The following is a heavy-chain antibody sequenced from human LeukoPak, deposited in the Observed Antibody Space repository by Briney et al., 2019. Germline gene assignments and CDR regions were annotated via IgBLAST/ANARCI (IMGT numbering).Heavy chain of an antibody. J-gene: IGHJ4*02. CDR1: GGTFSSYA. Sequence: SVKVCCKASGGTFSSYAISWVRQAPGQGLEWKGGSIPIFGTANYAQKFQGRVTITADESTSTAYMELSSLRSEDTAVYYCVRGGYYGSGSYYALDYWGQGTLVTVSS. V-gene: IGHV1-69*13. D-gene: IGHD3-10*01. CDR3: VRGGYYGSGSYYALDY. CDR2: SIPIFGTA.